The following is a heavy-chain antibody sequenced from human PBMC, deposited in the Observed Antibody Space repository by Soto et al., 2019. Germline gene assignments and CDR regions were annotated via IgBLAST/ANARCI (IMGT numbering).Heavy chain of an antibody. CDR1: GGSFSGYY. Sequence: QVQLQQWGAGLLKPSETLSLTCAVYGGSFSGYYWSWIRQPPGKGLEWIVEIYHSGSTNYNPSFKSRVTISVDTSKNHFSLRLSSVTAADTAVYYCARGPKSAWAFDIWGQGTMVTVSS. V-gene: IGHV4-34*01. CDR2: IYHSGST. J-gene: IGHJ3*02. CDR3: ARGPKSAWAFDI.